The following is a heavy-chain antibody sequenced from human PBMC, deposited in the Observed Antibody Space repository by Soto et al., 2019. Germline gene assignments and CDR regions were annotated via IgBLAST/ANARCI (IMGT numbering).Heavy chain of an antibody. CDR2: ISYDGSNK. J-gene: IGHJ4*02. Sequence: QVQLVESGGGVVQPGRSLRLSCAASGFTFSSYAMHWVRQAPGKGLEWVAVISYDGSNKYYADSVKGRFTISRDNSKNTLYLPMNSLGAEDTAVYYCARATGGYDSTFDYWGQGTLVTVSS. CDR1: GFTFSSYA. V-gene: IGHV3-30-3*01. CDR3: ARATGGYDSTFDY. D-gene: IGHD5-12*01.